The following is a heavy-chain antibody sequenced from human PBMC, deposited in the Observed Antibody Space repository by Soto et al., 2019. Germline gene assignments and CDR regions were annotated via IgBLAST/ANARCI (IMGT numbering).Heavy chain of an antibody. CDR1: GFTFSTQW. Sequence: GGSLRLSCAASGFTFSTQWMHWVRQAPGKGLVWVSRINSGGSTTNYADSVKGRFSISRDNAKNTLYLQMNSLRAEDTAVYFCARSHYFDSGTYACDVWGQGTLVTVS. D-gene: IGHD3-10*01. CDR2: INSGGSTT. CDR3: ARSHYFDSGTYACDV. V-gene: IGHV3-74*01. J-gene: IGHJ3*01.